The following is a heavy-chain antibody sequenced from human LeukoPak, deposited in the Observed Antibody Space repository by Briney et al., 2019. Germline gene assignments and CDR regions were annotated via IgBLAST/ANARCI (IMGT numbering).Heavy chain of an antibody. Sequence: GGSLRLSCAASGFTFSSYWMSWVRQAPGKGLEWVANIKQDGSEKYYVDSVKGRFTISRDNAKNSLYLQMNSLRAEDTAVYYCARDSMIVVVPAYYFDYWGQGTLVTVSS. J-gene: IGHJ4*02. CDR2: IKQDGSEK. D-gene: IGHD3-22*01. CDR3: ARDSMIVVVPAYYFDY. V-gene: IGHV3-7*01. CDR1: GFTFSSYW.